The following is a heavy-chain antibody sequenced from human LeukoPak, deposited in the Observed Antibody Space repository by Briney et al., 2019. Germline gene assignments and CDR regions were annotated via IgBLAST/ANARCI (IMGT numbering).Heavy chain of an antibody. Sequence: PSETLSLTCTVSGGSIRSHYWNWIRQSPGRGLEWVGYIYHTGRTNCNPSLKSRVTISIDTSKNQFSLRLTSVTAADTAVYYCAREGGFYRPLDYSGQGTLVTVSS. CDR3: AREGGFYRPLDY. V-gene: IGHV4-59*11. CDR1: GGSIRSHY. CDR2: IYHTGRT. J-gene: IGHJ4*02. D-gene: IGHD6-25*01.